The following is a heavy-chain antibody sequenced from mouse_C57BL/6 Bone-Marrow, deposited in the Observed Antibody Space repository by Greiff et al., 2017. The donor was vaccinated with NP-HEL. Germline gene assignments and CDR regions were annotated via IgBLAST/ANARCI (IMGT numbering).Heavy chain of an antibody. V-gene: IGHV1-54*01. CDR1: GYAFTNYL. D-gene: IGHD1-1*01. J-gene: IGHJ4*01. CDR2: INPGSGGT. CDR3: ARGGGSGSHYAMGY. Sequence: VKLQQSGAELVRPGTSVKVSCKASGYAFTNYLIEWVKQRPGQGLEWIGVINPGSGGTNYNEKFKGKATLTADKSSSTAYMQLSSLTSEDSAVYFCARGGGSGSHYAMGYWGQGTSVTVSS.